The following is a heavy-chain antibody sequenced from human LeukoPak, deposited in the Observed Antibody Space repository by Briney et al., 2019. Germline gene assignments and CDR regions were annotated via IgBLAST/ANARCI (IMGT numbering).Heavy chain of an antibody. J-gene: IGHJ4*02. D-gene: IGHD6-13*01. CDR2: IWYDGINQ. CDR3: ARGVSTWYFFDY. CDR1: GFTLSTYA. Sequence: PGGSLRLSCAASGFTLSTYAMHWVRQAPGKGLEWVAVIWYDGINQNYADSVKGRFTISRDNPKNKVYLQMDSLRAEDMAVYYCARGVSTWYFFDYWGQGSLVTVSS. V-gene: IGHV3-33*01.